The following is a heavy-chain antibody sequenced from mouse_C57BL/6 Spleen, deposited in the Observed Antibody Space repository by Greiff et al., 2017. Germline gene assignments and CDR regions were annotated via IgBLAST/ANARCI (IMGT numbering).Heavy chain of an antibody. D-gene: IGHD1-1*01. Sequence: QVQLQQPGAELVMPGASVKLSCKASGYTFTSYWMHWVKQRPGPGLEWIGEIDPSDSYTTYNQKFKGKSTLTVDKSSSTAYMQLSSLTSEDSAVYDCSRGGYDSSSYYFDYWGQGTTLTVSS. V-gene: IGHV1-69*01. CDR3: SRGGYDSSSYYFDY. J-gene: IGHJ2*01. CDR1: GYTFTSYW. CDR2: IDPSDSYT.